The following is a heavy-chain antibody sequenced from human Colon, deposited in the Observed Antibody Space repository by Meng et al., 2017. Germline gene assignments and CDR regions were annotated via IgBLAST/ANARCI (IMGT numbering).Heavy chain of an antibody. J-gene: IGHJ4*02. Sequence: QVQLQESGPGLVKPSETLSLPCAVSGGSISRSDWWSWVRQPPGKGLEWIGETSHSGSTNYSPSLKSRVTISLDKSKNRLSLKLNSVTAADTAVYYCASSDYYRSDYWGQGTLVTVSS. D-gene: IGHD3-22*01. CDR3: ASSDYYRSDY. CDR2: TSHSGST. V-gene: IGHV4-4*02. CDR1: GGSISRSDW.